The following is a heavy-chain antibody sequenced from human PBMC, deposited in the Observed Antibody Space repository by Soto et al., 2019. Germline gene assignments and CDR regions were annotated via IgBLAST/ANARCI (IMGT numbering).Heavy chain of an antibody. CDR3: AKDLGPYDSSGDY. J-gene: IGHJ4*02. D-gene: IGHD3-22*01. CDR1: GFTFSSYA. CDR2: ISGSGGST. V-gene: IGHV3-23*01. Sequence: PGGSLRLSXAASGFTFSSYAMSWVRQAPGKGLEWVSAISGSGGSTYYADSVKGRFTISRDNSKNTLYLQMNSLRAEDTAVYYCAKDLGPYDSSGDYWGQGTLVTVSS.